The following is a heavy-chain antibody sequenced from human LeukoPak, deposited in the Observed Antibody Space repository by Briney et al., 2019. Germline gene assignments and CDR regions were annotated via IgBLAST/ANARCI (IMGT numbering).Heavy chain of an antibody. J-gene: IGHJ4*02. D-gene: IGHD6-19*01. CDR2: IDHSGST. CDR3: ARGAVAGTDIGDY. V-gene: IGHV4-34*01. CDR1: GGSFSGYY. Sequence: SETLSLTCAVYGGSFSGYYWSWIRQPPGKGLEWIGEIDHSGSTNYNPSLKSRVTISVDTSKNQFSLKLSSVTAADTAVYYCARGAVAGTDIGDYWGQGTLVTVSS.